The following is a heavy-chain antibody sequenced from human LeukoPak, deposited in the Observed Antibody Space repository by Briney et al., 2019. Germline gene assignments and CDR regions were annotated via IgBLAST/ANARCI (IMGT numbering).Heavy chain of an antibody. CDR2: IYYSGST. J-gene: IGHJ6*02. V-gene: IGHV4-31*03. CDR1: GGSISSGGYY. Sequence: SETLSLTCTVSGGSISSGGYYWSWIRQHPGKGLEWIGYIYYSGSTYYNPSPKSRVTISVDTSKNRFSLKLSSVTAADTAVYYCARDSDYYDSSGYYYYYYGMDVWGQGTTVTVSS. D-gene: IGHD3-22*01. CDR3: ARDSDYYDSSGYYYYYYGMDV.